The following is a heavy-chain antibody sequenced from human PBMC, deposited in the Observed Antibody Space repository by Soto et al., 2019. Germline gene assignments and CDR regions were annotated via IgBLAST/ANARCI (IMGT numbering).Heavy chain of an antibody. D-gene: IGHD1-7*01. J-gene: IGHJ4*02. V-gene: IGHV4-59*01. CDR3: ARDGVSSTEYTWNYGTYFDY. CDR2: IYYSGKT. Sequence: SETLSLTCTVSGGSISSYYWSWIRQPPGKGLEWIGYIYYSGKTYYNPSLKSRVTISVDTSKNQFSLKLTSVTAADTAMYYCARDGVSSTEYTWNYGTYFDYWGQGALVTRLL. CDR1: GGSISSYY.